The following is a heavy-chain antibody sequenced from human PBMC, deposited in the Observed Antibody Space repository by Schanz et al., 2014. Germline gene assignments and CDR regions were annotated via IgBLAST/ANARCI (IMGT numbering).Heavy chain of an antibody. CDR2: IKSDGSST. D-gene: IGHD1-1*01. CDR3: ARDRRNADLDY. V-gene: IGHV3-74*01. CDR1: GFTFSSHW. Sequence: EVKMVESGGGLVKPGGSLRLSCAASGFTFSSHWMHWVRQDPGKGLVWVARIKSDGSSTSYADSVKGRFTISRDNAKNTLYLQMNSLRAEDTALYYCARDRRNADLDYWGQGTLVTVSS. J-gene: IGHJ4*02.